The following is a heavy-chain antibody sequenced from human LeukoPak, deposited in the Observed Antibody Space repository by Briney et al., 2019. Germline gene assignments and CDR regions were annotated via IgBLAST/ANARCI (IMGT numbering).Heavy chain of an antibody. Sequence: GASVKVSCKASGDTFTSYGISWVRQAPGQGLEWMGWISAYNGNTNYAQKLQGRVTMTTDTSTSTAYMELRSLRSDDTAVYYCARNRYDFWSGYWTWFDPWGQGTLVTVSS. J-gene: IGHJ5*02. D-gene: IGHD3-3*01. CDR2: ISAYNGNT. CDR1: GDTFTSYG. V-gene: IGHV1-18*01. CDR3: ARNRYDFWSGYWTWFDP.